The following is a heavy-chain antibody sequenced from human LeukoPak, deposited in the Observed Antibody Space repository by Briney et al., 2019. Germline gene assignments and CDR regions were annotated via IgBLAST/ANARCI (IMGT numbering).Heavy chain of an antibody. V-gene: IGHV4-38-2*01. CDR2: IYHSGST. CDR3: ARHGAPYLMDV. D-gene: IGHD3-16*01. Sequence: SETLSLTCAVSGYSINSGYYWGWIRQPPGKGLEWIGSIYHSGSTYYNPSLKSRVTISVDTSKNQFSLKLSSVTAADTAVYYCARHGAPYLMDVWGKGTTVTVSS. J-gene: IGHJ6*04. CDR1: GYSINSGYY.